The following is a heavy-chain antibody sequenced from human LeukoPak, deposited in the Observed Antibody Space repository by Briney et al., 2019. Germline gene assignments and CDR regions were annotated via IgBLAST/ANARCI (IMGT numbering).Heavy chain of an antibody. CDR2: ISSGASTI. CDR1: GFTFNTYR. CDR3: ARDQGDY. J-gene: IGHJ4*02. Sequence: PGGSLRLSCAASGFTFNTYRMTWVTQARGRALEWVSYISSGASTIYYADSVKGRFTISRDNDKNSLYLQMNSLRVEDTAVYYCARDQGDYWGQGTLVTVSS. V-gene: IGHV3-48*01.